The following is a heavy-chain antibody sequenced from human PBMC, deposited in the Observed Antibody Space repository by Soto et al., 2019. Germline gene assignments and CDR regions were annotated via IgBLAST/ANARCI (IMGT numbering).Heavy chain of an antibody. Sequence: PSETLSLTCTVSGASVNSGGYYWSWIRQLPGKGLEWIGYVYFTGSTYYNPSVESRVTISLDTSQNQFSLKLSSVTAADTAVYYCATGNAWEVLPAYWGQGTLVTVSS. D-gene: IGHD6-13*01. V-gene: IGHV4-31*03. J-gene: IGHJ4*02. CDR1: GASVNSGGYY. CDR2: VYFTGST. CDR3: ATGNAWEVLPAY.